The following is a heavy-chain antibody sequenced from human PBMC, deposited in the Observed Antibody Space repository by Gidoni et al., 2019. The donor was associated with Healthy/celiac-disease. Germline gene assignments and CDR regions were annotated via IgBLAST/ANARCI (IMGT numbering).Heavy chain of an antibody. CDR1: GFHLDYYA. V-gene: IGHV3-9*01. J-gene: IGHJ6*02. CDR2: ISWNSGSI. D-gene: IGHD1-26*01. Sequence: EVQLVESGGGLVQPGRSLRLSCAASGFHLDYYAMHWVRQTPGKGLEWVSGISWNSGSIGYADSVKGRFTISRDNAKNSLYLQMNSLRAEDTALYYCARSIVGATTYYYGMDVWGQGTTVTVSS. CDR3: ARSIVGATTYYYGMDV.